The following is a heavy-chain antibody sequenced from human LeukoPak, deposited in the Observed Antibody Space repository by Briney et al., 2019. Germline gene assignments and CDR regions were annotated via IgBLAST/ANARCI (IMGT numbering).Heavy chain of an antibody. CDR2: ISSSSSYI. D-gene: IGHD3-22*01. V-gene: IGHV3-21*01. J-gene: IGHJ3*02. CDR3: ARESGGYYDSSGYIQDI. Sequence: KAGGSLRLSCAASGFTFSSYSMNWVRQAPGKGLEWVSSISSSSSYIYYADSVKGRFTISRDNAKNSLYLQMNSLRAEDTAVYYCARESGGYYDSSGYIQDIWGQGTMVTVSS. CDR1: GFTFSSYS.